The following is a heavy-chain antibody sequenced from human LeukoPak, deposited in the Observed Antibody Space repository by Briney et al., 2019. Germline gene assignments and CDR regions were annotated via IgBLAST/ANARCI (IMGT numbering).Heavy chain of an antibody. J-gene: IGHJ4*02. CDR1: GFIFSSYT. CDR2: ISSSGDTE. Sequence: GGSLRLSCAASGFIFSSYTMNWVRQAPGKGLEWASYISSSGDTEYYADSVQGRFTVSRDNAKNSLYLQLNSLRAEDTAVYYCARAIRRYYDSSGYYYVENFDYWGQGTLVTVSS. CDR3: ARAIRRYYDSSGYYYVENFDY. V-gene: IGHV3-48*01. D-gene: IGHD3-22*01.